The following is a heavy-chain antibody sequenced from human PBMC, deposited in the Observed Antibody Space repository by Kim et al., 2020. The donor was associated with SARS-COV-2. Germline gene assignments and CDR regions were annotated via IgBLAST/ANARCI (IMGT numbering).Heavy chain of an antibody. CDR3: AKDGGDTAMVRGWYFDL. V-gene: IGHV3-30*18. CDR2: ISYDGSNK. D-gene: IGHD5-18*01. J-gene: IGHJ2*01. CDR1: GFTFSSYG. Sequence: GGSLRLSCAASGFTFSSYGMHWVRQAPGKGLEWVAVISYDGSNKYYADSVKGRFTISRDNSKNTLYLQMNSLRAEDTAVYFCAKDGGDTAMVRGWYFDL.